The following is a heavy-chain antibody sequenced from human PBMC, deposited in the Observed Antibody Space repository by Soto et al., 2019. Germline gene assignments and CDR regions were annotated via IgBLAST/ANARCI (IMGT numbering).Heavy chain of an antibody. CDR1: GFTFSSYG. J-gene: IGHJ4*02. CDR2: ISYDGSTK. V-gene: IGHV3-30*18. CDR3: AKGHSSGWYYFDY. Sequence: QVQLVESGGGVVQPGRSLRLSCAASGFTFSSYGMHWVRQAPGKGLEWVAVISYDGSTKYYPDSVKGRFTISRDNSKNTRYLEMNSLRAEDTAVYYCAKGHSSGWYYFDYWGQGTLVTVSS. D-gene: IGHD6-19*01.